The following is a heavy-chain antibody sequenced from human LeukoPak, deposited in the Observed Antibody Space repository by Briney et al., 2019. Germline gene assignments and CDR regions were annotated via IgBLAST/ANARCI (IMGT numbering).Heavy chain of an antibody. CDR3: ARDGTSIVGSLDY. CDR1: GFSFSDHW. V-gene: IGHV3-7*05. Sequence: PGGSLRLSCVASGFSFSDHWMSWVRQAPGKGLEWVASIKQDGSEKYYVDSVKGRFTISRDNAKNSLYLQMNSLRAEDTAVYYCARDGTSIVGSLDYWGQGTLVTVSS. CDR2: IKQDGSEK. J-gene: IGHJ4*02. D-gene: IGHD1-26*01.